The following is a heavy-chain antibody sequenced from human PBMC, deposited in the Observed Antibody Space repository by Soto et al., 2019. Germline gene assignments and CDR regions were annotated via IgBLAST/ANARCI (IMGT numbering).Heavy chain of an antibody. CDR2: INHSGST. V-gene: IGHV4-34*01. D-gene: IGHD2-2*01. CDR1: GGSFSGYY. CDR3: ARGVSVVPADMSSWFDP. J-gene: IGHJ5*02. Sequence: SETLSLTCAVYGGSFSGYYWSWIRQPPGKGLEWIGEINHSGSTNYNPSLKSRVTISVDTSKNQFSLKLSSVTAADTAVYYCARGVSVVPADMSSWFDPWGQGTLVTVSS.